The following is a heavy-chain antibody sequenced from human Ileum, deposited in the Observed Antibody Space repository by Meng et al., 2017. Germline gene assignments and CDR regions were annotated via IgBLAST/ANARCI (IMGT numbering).Heavy chain of an antibody. D-gene: IGHD6-19*01. CDR2: IYYSGST. CDR1: YGSITSSYY. V-gene: IGHV4-39*07. Sequence: LQESRPGLVNPLETLPLTCHLFYGSITSSYYWGWIRQPPGKVLEWIASIYYSGSTYYNPSLKSRVTISVDTSKNQFSLKVISVTAADTAVYYCARDGTTAVPGVWFDPWGQGTLVTVSS. CDR3: ARDGTTAVPGVWFDP. J-gene: IGHJ5*02.